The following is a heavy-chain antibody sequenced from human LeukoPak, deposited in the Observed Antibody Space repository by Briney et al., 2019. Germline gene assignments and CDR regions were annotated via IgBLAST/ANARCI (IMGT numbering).Heavy chain of an antibody. D-gene: IGHD6-19*01. Sequence: PGGSLRHSCAASGFTFSSYELNWVRQAPGKGLEWVSYSTTSGDSSHYADSVKGRFTISRDNARNSLYLQMNSLRADDTAIYYCARMAVAGLYNEYWGQAALV. J-gene: IGHJ4*02. CDR3: ARMAVAGLYNEY. V-gene: IGHV3-48*03. CDR1: GFTFSSYE. CDR2: STTSGDSS.